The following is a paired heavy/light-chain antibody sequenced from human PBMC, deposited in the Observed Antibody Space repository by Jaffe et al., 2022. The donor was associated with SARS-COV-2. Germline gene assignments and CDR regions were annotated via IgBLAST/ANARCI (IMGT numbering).Light chain of an antibody. Sequence: QAVLTQPSSLSASPGASASLTCTLRSGIDVGSYKIFWFQQKPGSPPQFLLRFTSDSDKQWGSGVPSRFSAYKDASANAGILYISGLQSEDEADYYCMIWHIDVWVFGGGTKLTVL. CDR1: SGIDVGSYK. CDR2: FTSDSDK. V-gene: IGLV5-45*03. CDR3: MIWHIDVWV. J-gene: IGLJ3*02.
Heavy chain of an antibody. J-gene: IGHJ4*02. Sequence: EVQLVESGGGLVQPGGSLRLSCAGSGFTFKSYYMNWVRQAPGKGLEWVAYINTDSSRIYYASSVKGRFTISRDNVKNSLYLQMNSLRDEDTAVYFCATGSSGWDVDKWGQGTLVIVSP. CDR1: GFTFKSYY. CDR2: INTDSSRI. D-gene: IGHD6-6*01. V-gene: IGHV3-48*02. CDR3: ATGSSGWDVDK.